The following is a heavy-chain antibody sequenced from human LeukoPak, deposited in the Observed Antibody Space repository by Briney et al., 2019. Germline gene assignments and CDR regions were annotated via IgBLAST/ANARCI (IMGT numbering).Heavy chain of an antibody. J-gene: IGHJ4*02. Sequence: PGGSLRLSCAASGVTVSSNYMSWVRQAPGKGLEWVSVIHSGGSTYYADSVKGRFTISRDNSKNTLYLQMNSLRAEDTAVYYCAGTHMVRGVTPFDYWGQGTLVTVSS. CDR1: GVTVSSNY. V-gene: IGHV3-53*01. CDR2: IHSGGST. CDR3: AGTHMVRGVTPFDY. D-gene: IGHD3-10*01.